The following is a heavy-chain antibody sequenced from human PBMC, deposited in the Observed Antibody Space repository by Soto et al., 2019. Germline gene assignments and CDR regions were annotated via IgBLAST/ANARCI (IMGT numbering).Heavy chain of an antibody. CDR3: AKDGYFDTYYFDH. J-gene: IGHJ4*02. V-gene: IGHV3-53*05. Sequence: GGSLRLSCAASGFTVSSNYMSWVRQAPGKGLEWVSVIYSGGSTYYADSVKGRFTISRDNSKNTLYLQMNSLRPKDTAVYYCAKDGYFDTYYFDHWGQGTLVTVSS. CDR2: IYSGGST. D-gene: IGHD3-9*01. CDR1: GFTVSSNY.